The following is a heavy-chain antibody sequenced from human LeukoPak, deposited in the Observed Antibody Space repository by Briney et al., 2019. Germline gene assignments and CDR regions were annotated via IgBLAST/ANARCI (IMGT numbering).Heavy chain of an antibody. CDR2: INHSGST. Sequence: SETLSLTCAVYGGSFSGYYWSWIRQPPGKGLEWIGEINHSGSTNYNPSLKSRVTISVDTSKNQFSLKLSSVTAADTAVYYCAREATIKNYYYGMDVWGQGTTVTVSS. J-gene: IGHJ6*02. D-gene: IGHD5-12*01. CDR1: GGSFSGYY. V-gene: IGHV4-34*01. CDR3: AREATIKNYYYGMDV.